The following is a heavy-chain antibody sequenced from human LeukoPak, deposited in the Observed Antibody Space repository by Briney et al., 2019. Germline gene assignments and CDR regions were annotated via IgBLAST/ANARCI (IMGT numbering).Heavy chain of an antibody. CDR3: ARDRELAS. V-gene: IGHV4-4*02. D-gene: IGHD1-26*01. J-gene: IGHJ1*01. Sequence: SETLSLTCAVSGDSISSSNWWNWVRQPPGKGLEWIGEIYHLGSTNYNPSLKSRVTISVDTSKNQFSLKLSSVTAADTAVYYCARDRELASWGQGTLVTVSS. CDR1: GDSISSSNW. CDR2: IYHLGST.